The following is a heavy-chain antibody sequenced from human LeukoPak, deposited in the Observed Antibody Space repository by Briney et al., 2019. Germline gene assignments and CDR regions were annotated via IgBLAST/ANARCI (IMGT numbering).Heavy chain of an antibody. CDR1: GGSISSYY. D-gene: IGHD5-18*01. V-gene: IGHV4-59*01. CDR2: IYYSGST. J-gene: IGHJ4*02. CDR3: ARHVDTAMVNFDY. Sequence: SETLSLTCTVTGGSISSYYWSWIRQPPGKGLEWIGYIYYSGSTNYNPSLKSRVTISVDTSKNQFSLKLSSVTAADTAVYYCARHVDTAMVNFDYWGQGTLVTVSS.